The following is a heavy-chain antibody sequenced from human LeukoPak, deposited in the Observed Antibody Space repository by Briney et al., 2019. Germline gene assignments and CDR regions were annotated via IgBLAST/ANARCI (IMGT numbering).Heavy chain of an antibody. CDR2: IYYTGST. CDR1: GFTFSSYW. CDR3: ARDQNRAFDI. V-gene: IGHV4-59*01. Sequence: GSLRLSCAASGFTFSSYWMSWIRQPPGKGLEWIGYIYYTGSTNYNPSLKSRVTMSVDTSKNQFSLKVSSMTAADTAVYYCARDQNRAFDIWGPGTMVTVSS. J-gene: IGHJ3*02.